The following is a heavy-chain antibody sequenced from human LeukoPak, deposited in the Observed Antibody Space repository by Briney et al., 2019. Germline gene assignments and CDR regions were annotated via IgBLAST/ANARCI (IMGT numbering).Heavy chain of an antibody. CDR3: AKGGSSSWYYYFDY. J-gene: IGHJ4*02. Sequence: LSLTCTVSGYSISSGYYWGWIRQPPGKGLEWVSGISWNSGSIGYADSVKGRFTISRDNAKNSLYLQMNSLRAEDTALYYCAKGGSSSWYYYFDYWGQGTLVTVSS. CDR2: ISWNSGSI. V-gene: IGHV3-9*01. D-gene: IGHD6-13*01. CDR1: GYSISSGYY.